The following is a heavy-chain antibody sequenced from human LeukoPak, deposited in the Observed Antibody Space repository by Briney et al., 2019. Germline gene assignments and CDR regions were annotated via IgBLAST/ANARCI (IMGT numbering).Heavy chain of an antibody. CDR3: ARGGYCSGGGCYFYYYYYGMDV. CDR2: INHSGST. CDR1: GGSFSGYY. J-gene: IGHJ6*02. V-gene: IGHV4-34*01. Sequence: SETLSLTCAVYGGSFSGYYWSWIRQPPGKGLEWIGEINHSGSTNYNPSLKSRVTISVDTSKNQFSLKLSSVTAADTAVYYCARGGYCSGGGCYFYYYYYGMDVWGQGTTVTVSS. D-gene: IGHD2-15*01.